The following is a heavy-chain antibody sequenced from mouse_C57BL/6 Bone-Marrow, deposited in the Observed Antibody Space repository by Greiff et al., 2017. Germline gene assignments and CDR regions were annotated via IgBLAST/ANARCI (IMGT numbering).Heavy chain of an antibody. Sequence: VQLQQSGAELARPGASVKLSCKASGYTFTSYGISWVKQRTGQGLEWIGEISPRSGNTYYNEKFKGKATLTADKSSSTAYMELRSLTSEDSAVYFCARLLRGYWGQGTTLTVSS. CDR1: GYTFTSYG. V-gene: IGHV1-81*01. CDR3: ARLLRGY. J-gene: IGHJ2*01. CDR2: ISPRSGNT.